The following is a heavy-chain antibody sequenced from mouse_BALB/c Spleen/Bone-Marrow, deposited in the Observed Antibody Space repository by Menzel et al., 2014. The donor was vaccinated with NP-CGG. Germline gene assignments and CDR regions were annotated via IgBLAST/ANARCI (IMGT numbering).Heavy chain of an antibody. CDR3: ARWDTTAMDY. Sequence: QVQLQQSGAELMKPGASVKISCKATGYTFSSYWIEWVKQRPGHGLEWIGEILPGRGSTNYNEKFKGKATFTSDTSSNTAYRQLSSLTSEDSAVDYCARWDTTAMDYWGQGASVTVSS. CDR2: ILPGRGST. J-gene: IGHJ4*01. CDR1: GYTFSSYW. D-gene: IGHD1-1*01. V-gene: IGHV1-9*01.